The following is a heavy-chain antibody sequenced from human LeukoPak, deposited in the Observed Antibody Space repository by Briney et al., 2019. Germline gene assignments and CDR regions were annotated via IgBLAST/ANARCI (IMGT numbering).Heavy chain of an antibody. CDR3: ARVTGYMIEDYFDY. CDR1: GGSISSGSYY. CDR2: IYTSGST. J-gene: IGHJ4*02. Sequence: PSETLSLTCTVSGGSISSGSYYWSWIRQPAGKGLEWIGRIYTSGSTNYNPSLKSRVTISVETSKNQFSLKLSSVTAADTAVYYCARVTGYMIEDYFDYWGQGTVVTVSS. D-gene: IGHD3-22*01. V-gene: IGHV4-61*02.